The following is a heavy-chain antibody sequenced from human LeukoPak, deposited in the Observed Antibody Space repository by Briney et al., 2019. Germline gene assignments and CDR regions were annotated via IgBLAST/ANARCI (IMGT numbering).Heavy chain of an antibody. Sequence: SETLSLTCTVSSGSISSGGYYWSWIRQHPGKGLEWIGYIYYSGSTYYNPSLKSRVTISVDTSKNQFSLKLSSVTAADTAVYYCARVRIAAAVSWAFDIWGQGTMVTVSS. CDR3: ARVRIAAAVSWAFDI. D-gene: IGHD6-13*01. CDR1: SGSISSGGYY. V-gene: IGHV4-31*03. CDR2: IYYSGST. J-gene: IGHJ3*02.